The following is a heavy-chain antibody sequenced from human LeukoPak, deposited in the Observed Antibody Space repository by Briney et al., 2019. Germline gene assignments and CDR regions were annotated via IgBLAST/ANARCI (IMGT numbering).Heavy chain of an antibody. V-gene: IGHV3-66*01. CDR3: AKIPWVSRIEYSSSFNWFDP. Sequence: GGSLRLSCAASGFTVSSNYMSWVRQAPGKGLEWVSVIYSGGSTYYADSVKGRFTISRDNSKNTLYLQMNSLRAEDTAVYYCAKIPWVSRIEYSSSFNWFDPWGQGTLVTVSS. CDR2: IYSGGST. J-gene: IGHJ5*02. CDR1: GFTVSSNY. D-gene: IGHD6-6*01.